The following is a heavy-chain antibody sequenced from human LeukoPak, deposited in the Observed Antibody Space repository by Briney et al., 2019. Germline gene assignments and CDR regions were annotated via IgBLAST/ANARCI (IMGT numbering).Heavy chain of an antibody. V-gene: IGHV3-21*01. CDR3: AKDQMELRYFDWLPYYFDY. CDR2: ISSSSSYI. Sequence: PGGSLRLSCAASGFTFSSYSMNWVRQAPGKGLEWVSSISSSSSYIYYADSVKGRFTISRDNAKNSLYLQMNSLRAEDTAVYYCAKDQMELRYFDWLPYYFDYWGQGTLVTVSS. J-gene: IGHJ4*02. D-gene: IGHD3-9*01. CDR1: GFTFSSYS.